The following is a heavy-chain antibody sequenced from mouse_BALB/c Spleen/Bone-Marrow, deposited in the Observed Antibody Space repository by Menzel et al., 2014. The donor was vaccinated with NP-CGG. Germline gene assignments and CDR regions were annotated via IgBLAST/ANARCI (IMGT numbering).Heavy chain of an antibody. D-gene: IGHD2-1*01. Sequence: EVKLQESEPELVKPGASVKISCKASGYSFTAYYIHWVKQSHVKSLEWIGRINPYNGATSYNQNFKDKASLTVDKSSSTAYMELHSLTSEDSAVYYCARKGNYGWFAYWGQGTLVTVSA. CDR1: GYSFTAYY. CDR2: INPYNGAT. J-gene: IGHJ3*01. V-gene: IGHV1-31*01. CDR3: ARKGNYGWFAY.